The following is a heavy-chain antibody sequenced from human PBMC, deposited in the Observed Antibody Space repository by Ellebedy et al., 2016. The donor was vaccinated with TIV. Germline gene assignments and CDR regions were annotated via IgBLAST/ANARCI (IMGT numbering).Heavy chain of an antibody. CDR3: ARRSGLYYYYGMDV. D-gene: IGHD1-26*01. CDR1: GYTFTSYY. J-gene: IGHJ6*02. CDR2: INPSGGST. Sequence: ASVKVSCXTSGYTFTSYYMHWVRQAPGQGLEWMGIINPSGGSTNYAQKFQGRVTMTRDTSTSTVYMELSSLRSEDTAVYYCARRSGLYYYYGMDVWGQGTTVTVSS. V-gene: IGHV1-46*01.